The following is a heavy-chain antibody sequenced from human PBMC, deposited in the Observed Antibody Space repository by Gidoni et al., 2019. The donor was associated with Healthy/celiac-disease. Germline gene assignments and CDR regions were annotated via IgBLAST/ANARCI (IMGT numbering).Heavy chain of an antibody. V-gene: IGHV3-15*01. CDR2: IKSKTDGGTT. Sequence: EVQLVESGGGLVKPGGSLRLSCAASGFTFSNAWMSWVRQAPGKGLEWVGSIKSKTDGGTTDYAAPVKGRFTISRDDSKNTLYLQMNSLKTEDTAVYYCTTAVYRYGVIWGQGTLVTVSS. CDR1: GFTFSNAW. CDR3: TTAVYRYGVI. D-gene: IGHD3-10*01. J-gene: IGHJ4*02.